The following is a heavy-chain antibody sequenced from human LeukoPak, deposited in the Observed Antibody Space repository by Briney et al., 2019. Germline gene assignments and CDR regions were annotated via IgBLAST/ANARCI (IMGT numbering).Heavy chain of an antibody. CDR2: IYYSGST. CDR3: ARDQGYSSGWLDY. Sequence: PSETLSLTCSISGGSISSGTYYWGWIRQPPGKGLEWIGSIYYSGSTYYNPSLKSRVTISPDTSKNQFSLKLSSVTAADTAVYYCARDQGYSSGWLDYWGQGTLVTVSS. J-gene: IGHJ4*02. D-gene: IGHD6-19*01. CDR1: GGSISSGTYY. V-gene: IGHV4-39*07.